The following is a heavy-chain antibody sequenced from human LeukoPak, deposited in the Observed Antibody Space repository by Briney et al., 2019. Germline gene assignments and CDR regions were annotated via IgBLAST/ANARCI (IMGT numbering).Heavy chain of an antibody. CDR1: GDSITGDSISGYY. J-gene: IGHJ4*02. CDR2: IYYSGNT. CDR3: AKYSGNYKGFDY. Sequence: SETLSLTCTVSGDSITGDSISGYYWSWIRQPPGRGLEWIGYIYYSGNTNYNPSLKSRVTISIDTSKNQFSLKLSSVTAADTAVYYCAKYSGNYKGFDYWGQGTLVTVSS. D-gene: IGHD1-26*01. V-gene: IGHV4-61*08.